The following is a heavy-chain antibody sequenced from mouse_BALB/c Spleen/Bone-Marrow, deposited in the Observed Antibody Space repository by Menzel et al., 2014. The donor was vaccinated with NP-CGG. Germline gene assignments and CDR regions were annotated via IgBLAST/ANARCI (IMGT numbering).Heavy chain of an antibody. V-gene: IGHV1-37*01. D-gene: IGHD2-3*01. CDR3: GGQDGYYGGFAY. CDR2: INPYNGDT. J-gene: IGHJ3*01. CDR1: GYSFTGYF. Sequence: VQLKESGPELVKPGASVKISCKASGYSFTGYFMNWVKQSHGKSLEWIGRINPYNGDTFYNQKFKGKVTLTVDKSSSTAHMELLSLTSEDSAVYYCGGQDGYYGGFAYWGQGTLVTVSA.